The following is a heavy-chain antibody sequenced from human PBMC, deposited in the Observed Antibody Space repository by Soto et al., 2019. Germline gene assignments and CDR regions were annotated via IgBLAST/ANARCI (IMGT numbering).Heavy chain of an antibody. CDR1: GYSFTSHW. CDR3: ARRQSAPAYYYYGMDV. CDR2: IDPTDSDT. Sequence: GESLKISCKGSGYSFTSHWIGWVRQMPGKDLEWMGIIDPTDSDTRYSPSFQGQVTISVDKSISTAYLQWSSLKASDTAMYYCARRQSAPAYYYYGMDVWGQGTTVTVSS. D-gene: IGHD2-2*01. V-gene: IGHV5-51*01. J-gene: IGHJ6*02.